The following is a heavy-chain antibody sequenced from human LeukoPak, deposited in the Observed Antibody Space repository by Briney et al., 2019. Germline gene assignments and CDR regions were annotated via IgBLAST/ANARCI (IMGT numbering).Heavy chain of an antibody. Sequence: ASVKVSCKASGYTFTSYYMRWVRQAPGQGLEWMGIINPSGGSTSYAQKFQGRVTMTRDTSTSTVYMELSSLRSEDTAVYYCARSVGANPSFDYWGQGTLVTVSS. V-gene: IGHV1-46*01. D-gene: IGHD1-26*01. CDR1: GYTFTSYY. J-gene: IGHJ4*02. CDR3: ARSVGANPSFDY. CDR2: INPSGGST.